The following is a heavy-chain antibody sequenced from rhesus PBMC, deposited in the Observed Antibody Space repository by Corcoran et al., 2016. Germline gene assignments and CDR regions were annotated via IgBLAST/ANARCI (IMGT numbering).Heavy chain of an antibody. CDR3: ARNTVTTRFDV. CDR1: GGSISSHY. J-gene: IGHJ5-1*01. D-gene: IGHD4-23*01. Sequence: QVQLQESGPGLVKPLETLSLTCAVSGGSISSHYWSWIRQAPGKGLDWIGYIYGSGSSTNYNPSLKSRVTLSVDTSKNQLSLKLSSVTAADTAVYYCARNTVTTRFDVWGPGVLVTVSS. CDR2: IYGSGSST. V-gene: IGHV4S11*01.